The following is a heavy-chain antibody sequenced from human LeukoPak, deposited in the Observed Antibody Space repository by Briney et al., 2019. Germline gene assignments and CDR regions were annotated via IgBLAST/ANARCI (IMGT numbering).Heavy chain of an antibody. CDR3: ATVGVELWSSPFMGRGDWFDP. CDR1: GYTFATRW. D-gene: IGHD3-10*01. V-gene: IGHV5-51*01. CDR2: IDPDDSDT. Sequence: GESLKISCKASGYTFATRWICWGRPMPVKGLEWMWIIDPDDSDTTYSPSFQGQVTLSADKSISTAYLQWDSLKASDTAMYYCATVGVELWSSPFMGRGDWFDPWGQGTLVTVSS. J-gene: IGHJ5*02.